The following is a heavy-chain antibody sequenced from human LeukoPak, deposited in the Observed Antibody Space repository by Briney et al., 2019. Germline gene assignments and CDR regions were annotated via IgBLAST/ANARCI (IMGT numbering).Heavy chain of an antibody. V-gene: IGHV3-48*01. CDR2: ISSSSSTI. J-gene: IGHJ4*02. D-gene: IGHD5/OR15-5a*01. Sequence: GGSLRPSCAASGFSFSNYWMSWVRQAPGKGLEWVSYISSSSSTIYYADSVKGRFTISRVNAKNSLYLQMNSLRAEDTAVYYCAKDLVCDYWGQGTLVTVSS. CDR3: AKDLVCDY. CDR1: GFSFSNYW.